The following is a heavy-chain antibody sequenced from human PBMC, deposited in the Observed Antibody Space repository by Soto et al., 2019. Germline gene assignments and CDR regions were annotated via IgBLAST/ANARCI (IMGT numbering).Heavy chain of an antibody. J-gene: IGHJ5*02. CDR3: ARQGDTREGRGVFFS. V-gene: IGHV1-69*06. CDR2: ITPIFGTV. D-gene: IGHD3-16*01. CDR1: GGTFSSYS. Sequence: ASVKVSCKTSGGTFSSYSFGWVRQAPGQGLEWMGGITPIFGTVHYAQNFRGRVTITADKSTSIVHMELSSLRSEDTAVFYCARQGDTREGRGVFFSWGQGTLVTVFS.